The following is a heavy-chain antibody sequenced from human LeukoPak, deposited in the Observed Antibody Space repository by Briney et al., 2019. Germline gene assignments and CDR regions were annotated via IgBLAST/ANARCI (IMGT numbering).Heavy chain of an antibody. V-gene: IGHV4-59*01. Sequence: PSETLSLTCTVSGGSISGDYWSWIWQPPGKGLDWVGYIHYTGGTNYNPSLKSRVTISVDTSKNQFSLMLSSVTAADTAVYYCARLRGDSTAVFDFWGQGALVTVSS. CDR3: ARLRGDSTAVFDF. CDR1: GGSISGDY. CDR2: IHYTGGT. D-gene: IGHD2-21*01. J-gene: IGHJ4*02.